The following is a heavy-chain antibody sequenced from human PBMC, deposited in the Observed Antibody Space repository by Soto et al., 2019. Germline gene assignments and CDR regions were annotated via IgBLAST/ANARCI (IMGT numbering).Heavy chain of an antibody. D-gene: IGHD7-27*01. CDR2: IYYSGST. CDR1: GGSISSYY. Sequence: SETLSLTCTVSGGSISSYYWSWIRQPPGKGLEWIGYIYYSGSTNYNPSLKSRVTISVDTSKNQFSLKLSSVTAADTAVYYCARAPGSEGFDYWGQGTLVTVSS. J-gene: IGHJ4*02. V-gene: IGHV4-59*01. CDR3: ARAPGSEGFDY.